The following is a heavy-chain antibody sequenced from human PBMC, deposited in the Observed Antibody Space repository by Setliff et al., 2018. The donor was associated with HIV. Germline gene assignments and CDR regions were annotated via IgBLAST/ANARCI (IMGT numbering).Heavy chain of an antibody. Sequence: PSETLSLTCTVSGGSISSGNHYWAWIRQPAGKRLEWIGHIYASGSTYYNLSLNSRASISVDTSNSQVSLRLTSVTAADTAVYYCARGIPFRGNANMWDYYAMDVWGQGITVTVSS. J-gene: IGHJ6*02. CDR2: IYASGST. D-gene: IGHD3-16*01. V-gene: IGHV4-61*09. CDR1: GGSISSGNHY. CDR3: ARGIPFRGNANMWDYYAMDV.